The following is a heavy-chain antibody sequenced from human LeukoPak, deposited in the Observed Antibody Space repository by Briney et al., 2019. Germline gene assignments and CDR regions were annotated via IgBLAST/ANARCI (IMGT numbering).Heavy chain of an antibody. D-gene: IGHD3-10*01. CDR1: GGSFSHFY. CDR2: INHSGTT. Sequence: PSETLSLTCGVNGGSFSHFYWTWVRQPPGKGLEWIGEINHSGTTNYNPSLKSRVTISVDTSKNQFSLSLNSVTAADTAVYYCAKFPVNPMSRDRVAPLRWLGSWGQGTLVTVSS. J-gene: IGHJ5*02. CDR3: AKFPVNPMSRDRVAPLRWLGS. V-gene: IGHV4-34*01.